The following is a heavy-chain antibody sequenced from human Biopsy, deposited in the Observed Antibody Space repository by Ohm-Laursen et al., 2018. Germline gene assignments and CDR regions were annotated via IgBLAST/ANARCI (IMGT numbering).Heavy chain of an antibody. CDR3: AKDRYNYTPIGGFSMDV. J-gene: IGHJ6*02. V-gene: IGHV3-30*18. CDR1: GFTFTNYG. CDR2: IFYDGSNT. D-gene: IGHD5-18*01. Sequence: SLRLSCSASGFTFTNYGMPWVRQAPGKGLEWVAFIFYDGSNTYYADSVKGRFTISRDNSRDTLYLQMSSLRAEDTAVYYCAKDRYNYTPIGGFSMDVWDQGTTVTVSS.